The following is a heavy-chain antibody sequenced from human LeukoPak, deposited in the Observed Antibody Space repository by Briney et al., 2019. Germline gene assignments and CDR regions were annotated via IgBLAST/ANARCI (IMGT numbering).Heavy chain of an antibody. CDR1: GYSFSSYW. D-gene: IGHD3-3*01. V-gene: IGHV5-51*01. CDR2: IYPYDSDS. CDR3: ARRLGTSGYYTDY. J-gene: IGHJ4*02. Sequence: GESLKISCKASGYSFSSYWIAWVRQMPGKGLEWVGVIYPYDSDSRYSQSFEGQVTVSADKSMSVAYLQLSSLKASDTAMYYCARRLGTSGYYTDYWGQGTLVTVSS.